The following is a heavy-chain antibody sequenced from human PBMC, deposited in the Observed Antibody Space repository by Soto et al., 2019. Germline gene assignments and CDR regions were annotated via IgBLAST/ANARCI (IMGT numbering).Heavy chain of an antibody. Sequence: KQSQTLSLTCAISGDSVSSNSAAWNWIRQSPSRGLEWLGRTYYRSKWYNEYAVSVKSRITINPDTSKNQFSLQLNSVTPEDTAVYYCARDQWHTDIAARLDYWGQGTLVTVSS. J-gene: IGHJ4*02. V-gene: IGHV6-1*01. CDR3: ARDQWHTDIAARLDY. CDR1: GDSVSSNSAA. D-gene: IGHD6-6*01. CDR2: TYYRSKWYN.